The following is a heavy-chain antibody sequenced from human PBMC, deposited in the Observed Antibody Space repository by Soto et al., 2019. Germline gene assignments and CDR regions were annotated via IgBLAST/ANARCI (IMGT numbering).Heavy chain of an antibody. CDR2: ITANGGDS. V-gene: IGHV3-23*01. J-gene: IGHJ4*02. CDR3: ARGSEYSYPGSRIFGF. D-gene: IGHD3-10*01. Sequence: EVQLLVSGGDLVQPGGSLRLSCVASGFTFGSRAMSWVRQAPGEELEWASTITANGGDSKSADSVRGRFAIARDNSKIIRCLQMNSLRAEDSAIYYCARGSEYSYPGSRIFGFWGRGTLVSVSS. CDR1: GFTFGSRA.